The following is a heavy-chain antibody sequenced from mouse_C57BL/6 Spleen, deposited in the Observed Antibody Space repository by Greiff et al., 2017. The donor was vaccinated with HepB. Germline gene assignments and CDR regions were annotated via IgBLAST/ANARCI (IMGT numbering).Heavy chain of an antibody. D-gene: IGHD1-1*01. CDR1: GFTFSSYA. Sequence: DVKLVESGGGLVKPGGSLKLSCAASGFTFSSYAMSWVRQTPEKRLAWVATISDGGSYTYYPDNVKGRFTISRDNAKNNLYLQMSHLKSEDTAMYYCARARIYDAMDYWGQGTSVTVSS. J-gene: IGHJ4*01. CDR3: ARARIYDAMDY. CDR2: ISDGGSYT. V-gene: IGHV5-4*03.